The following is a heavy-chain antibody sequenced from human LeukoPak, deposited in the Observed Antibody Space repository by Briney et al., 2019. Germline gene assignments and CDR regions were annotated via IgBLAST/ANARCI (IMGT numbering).Heavy chain of an antibody. CDR2: IYTSGST. CDR1: GGSISSGSYY. V-gene: IGHV4-61*02. D-gene: IGHD6-19*01. Sequence: SETLSLTCTVSGGSISSGSYYWRWIRQPAGQGPEWIGRIYTSGSTNYNPSLKSRVTISVDTSKNQFSLKLSSVTAADTAVYYCARGALVEQWLVHTFYYYYMDVWGKGTTVTVSS. J-gene: IGHJ6*03. CDR3: ARGALVEQWLVHTFYYYYMDV.